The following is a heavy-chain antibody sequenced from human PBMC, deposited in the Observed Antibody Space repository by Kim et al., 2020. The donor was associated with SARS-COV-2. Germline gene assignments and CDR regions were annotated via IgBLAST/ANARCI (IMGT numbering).Heavy chain of an antibody. Sequence: ASVKDSCKASGYTFTSYYMHWVRQAPGQGLEWMGIINPSGGSTSYAQKFQGRVTMTRDTSTSTVYMELSSLRSEDTAVYYCARDRSLYYDYIWGSYRYGWFDPWGQGTLVTVSS. V-gene: IGHV1-46*01. J-gene: IGHJ5*02. CDR1: GYTFTSYY. D-gene: IGHD3-16*02. CDR3: ARDRSLYYDYIWGSYRYGWFDP. CDR2: INPSGGST.